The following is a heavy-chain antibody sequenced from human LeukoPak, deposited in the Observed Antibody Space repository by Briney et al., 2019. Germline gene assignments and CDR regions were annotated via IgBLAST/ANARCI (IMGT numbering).Heavy chain of an antibody. J-gene: IGHJ4*02. V-gene: IGHV4-59*08. CDR2: IYYGGSP. CDR3: ARHGGSYDFDY. Sequence: SETLSLTCTVSGGSISSYYWSWIRQPPGKGLDWIGYIYYGGSPNYSPSLKSRVTISVDTSKNQFSLKLRSVTAADTAVYYCARHGGSYDFDYWGRGTLVTVSS. D-gene: IGHD1-26*01. CDR1: GGSISSYY.